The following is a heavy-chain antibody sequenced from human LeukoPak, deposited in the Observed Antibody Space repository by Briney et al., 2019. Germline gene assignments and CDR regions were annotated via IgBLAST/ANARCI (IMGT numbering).Heavy chain of an antibody. CDR2: INSDGSST. D-gene: IGHD3-22*01. CDR3: ARDYYDSSGYYYY. Sequence: GGSLRPSCAASGFTFSSYWMHWVRQAPGKGLVWVSRINSDGSSTSYADSVKGRFTISRDNAKNTLYLQMNSLRAEDTAVYYCARDYYDSSGYYYYWGQGTLVTVSS. J-gene: IGHJ4*02. V-gene: IGHV3-74*01. CDR1: GFTFSSYW.